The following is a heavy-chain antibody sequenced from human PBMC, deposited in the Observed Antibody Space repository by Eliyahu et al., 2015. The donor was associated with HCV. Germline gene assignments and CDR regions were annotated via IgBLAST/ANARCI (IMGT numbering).Heavy chain of an antibody. CDR2: IDDSGTS. Sequence: QAQLRQWGPGLVKPSETLSLTCAVYTGSFRGYYWTWIRQTPEEGLQWIGEIDDSGTSNHNPSLKSRLTLAVDTSKNQISLTLTSVVAADTAVYYCARASAYSTTSGYFLDSWGRGTPVTVSS. CDR3: ARASAYSTTSGYFLDS. J-gene: IGHJ4*02. CDR1: TGSFRGYY. V-gene: IGHV4-34*02. D-gene: IGHD6-6*01.